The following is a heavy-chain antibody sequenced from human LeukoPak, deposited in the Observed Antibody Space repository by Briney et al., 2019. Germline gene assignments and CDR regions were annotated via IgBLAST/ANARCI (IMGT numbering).Heavy chain of an antibody. V-gene: IGHV3-33*01. D-gene: IGHD1-1*01. CDR2: IWYDGTNK. CDR3: ARDRGTNXXXXXXXPRYFDY. J-gene: IGHJ4*02. Sequence: PGWSLRLSCAASGFTFSSYGMHWVRQAPGGGLEWVALIWYDGTNKYYADSVKGRFTISRDNSKNTLYLQSNSLGVEDTAVFYCARDRGTNXXXXXXXPRYFDYWGQGTLXT. CDR1: GFTFSSYG.